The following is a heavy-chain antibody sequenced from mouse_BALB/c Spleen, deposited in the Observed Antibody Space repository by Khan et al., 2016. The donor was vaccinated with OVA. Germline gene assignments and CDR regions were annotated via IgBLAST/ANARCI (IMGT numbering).Heavy chain of an antibody. D-gene: IGHD2-1*01. CDR2: IWGDGST. CDR3: AKCEYHGNFYAMDY. Sequence: VELVESGPGLVAPSQSLSITCTVSGFSLTIYGVNWVRQPPGKGLEWLGVIWGDGSTNYHSALISRLSLSKDNSKSQVFLKLNSLQTDDTATYYGAKCEYHGNFYAMDYWGQGTSVTVSS. CDR1: GFSLTIYG. V-gene: IGHV2-3*01. J-gene: IGHJ4*01.